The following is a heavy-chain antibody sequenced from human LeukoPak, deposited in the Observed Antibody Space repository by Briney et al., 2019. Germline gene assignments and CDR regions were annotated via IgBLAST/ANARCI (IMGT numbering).Heavy chain of an antibody. CDR2: ISSGSSYI. CDR1: GFTFSSYS. CDR3: ARDPYYYDSRDVSRIDY. V-gene: IGHV3-21*01. Sequence: GGSLRLSCAASGFTFSSYSMNWVRQAPGKGLEWVSSISSGSSYIYYADSVKGRFTISRDNAKNSLYLQMNSLRAEDTAVYYCARDPYYYDSRDVSRIDYWGQGTLVTVSS. D-gene: IGHD3-22*01. J-gene: IGHJ4*02.